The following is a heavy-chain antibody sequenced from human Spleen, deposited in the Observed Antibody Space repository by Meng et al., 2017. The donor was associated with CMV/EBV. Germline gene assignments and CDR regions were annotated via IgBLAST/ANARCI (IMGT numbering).Heavy chain of an antibody. Sequence: ISCVRQAPGKGLEWMGRSTPVAGRGKYAPHFPGRVTISADKYTSTAYMELRTLRSDDTAVFYCALSRCTSADCRDAYNWFDPWGQGTLVTVSS. V-gene: IGHV1-69*02. CDR3: ALSRCTSADCRDAYNWFDP. J-gene: IGHJ5*02. D-gene: IGHD2-21*02. CDR2: STPVAGRG.